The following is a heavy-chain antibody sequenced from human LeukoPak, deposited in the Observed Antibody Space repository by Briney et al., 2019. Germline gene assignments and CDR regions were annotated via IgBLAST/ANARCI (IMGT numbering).Heavy chain of an antibody. D-gene: IGHD6-19*01. V-gene: IGHV1-3*03. CDR2: INGDNGNT. J-gene: IGHJ4*02. CDR1: GYTFSSYA. Sequence: ASVKVSCKTSGYTFSSYAMHWVRQAPGQRLEWMGCINGDNGNTQYSQKFQGRVTFTRDTSASTAYMELSSLTSEDMAVFYCARGGPNSGGWTLDHWGQGTLVTVSS. CDR3: ARGGPNSGGWTLDH.